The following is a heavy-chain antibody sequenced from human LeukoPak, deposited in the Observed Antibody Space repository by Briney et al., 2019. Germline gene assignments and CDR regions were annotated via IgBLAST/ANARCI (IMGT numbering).Heavy chain of an antibody. J-gene: IGHJ4*02. Sequence: GRSLRLSCAASGFTFSSYGMHWVRQAPGKGLEWVAVISYDGSNKYYADSVKGRFTISRDNSKNTLYLQMNSLRAEDTAVYYCARDHGSGSTDYFDSWGQGTLVTVSA. CDR3: ARDHGSGSTDYFDS. D-gene: IGHD2-15*01. CDR2: ISYDGSNK. CDR1: GFTFSSYG. V-gene: IGHV3-30*03.